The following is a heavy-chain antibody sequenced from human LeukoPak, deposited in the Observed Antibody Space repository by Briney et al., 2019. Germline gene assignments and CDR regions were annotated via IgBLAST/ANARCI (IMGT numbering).Heavy chain of an antibody. CDR3: AIIEFGEERDGYNFDY. J-gene: IGHJ4*02. D-gene: IGHD5-24*01. CDR1: GYSFTSYW. CDR2: IYPGDSDT. V-gene: IGHV5-51*01. Sequence: GESLKISCKGSGYSFTSYWIGWVRQMPGKGLEWMRIIYPGDSDTRYSPSFQGQVTISADKSISTAYLQWSSLKASDTAMYYCAIIEFGEERDGYNFDYWGQGTLVTVSS.